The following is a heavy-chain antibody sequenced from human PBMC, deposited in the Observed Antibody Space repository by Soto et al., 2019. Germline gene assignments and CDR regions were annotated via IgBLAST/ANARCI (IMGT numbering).Heavy chain of an antibody. J-gene: IGHJ6*02. D-gene: IGHD3-22*01. V-gene: IGHV4-39*01. Sequence: SETLSLTCTVSGGSISSSSYYWGWIRQPPGKGLEWIGNVYYGGSTYYNTSLKSRVTISVETSKSQFSLKLSSVTAADTAVYFCSGGDYYHSSGYYFYYYTMDVWGQGTTVTVSS. CDR2: VYYGGST. CDR1: GGSISSSSYY. CDR3: SGGDYYHSSGYYFYYYTMDV.